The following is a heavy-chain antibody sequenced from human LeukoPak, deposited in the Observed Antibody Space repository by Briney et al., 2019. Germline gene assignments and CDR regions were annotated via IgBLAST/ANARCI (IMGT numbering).Heavy chain of an antibody. Sequence: GGSLRLSCAASGFTFSSYAMSWVRQAPGKGLEWVSAISGSGGSTYYADSVKGRFTISRDNSKNTLYLQMNSLRAEDTAVYYCARGRGWLHLGGSRYFGYWGQETLVTVSS. CDR1: GFTFSSYA. CDR2: ISGSGGST. CDR3: ARGRGWLHLGGSRYFGY. J-gene: IGHJ4*02. D-gene: IGHD5-24*01. V-gene: IGHV3-23*01.